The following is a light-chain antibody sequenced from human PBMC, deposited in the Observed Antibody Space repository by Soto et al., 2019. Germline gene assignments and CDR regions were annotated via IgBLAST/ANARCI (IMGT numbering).Light chain of an antibody. V-gene: IGKV3-20*01. CDR1: QSVSSSY. Sequence: EIVLTQSAGTLSLSPGERATLSFMAVQSVSSSYLAWYQQKPGQAPRLLIYGASSRATGIPDRFSGSGSGTDFTLTISRLEPEDFAVYYCQQYGSSPPVTFGQGTKVDIK. J-gene: IGKJ1*01. CDR3: QQYGSSPPVT. CDR2: GAS.